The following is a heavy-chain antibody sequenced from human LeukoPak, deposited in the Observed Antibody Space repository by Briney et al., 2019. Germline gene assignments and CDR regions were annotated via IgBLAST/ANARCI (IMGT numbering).Heavy chain of an antibody. CDR2: ISYDGSNK. CDR1: GFTFSSYA. Sequence: GGSLRLSCAASGFTFSSYAMHWVRQAPGKGLEWVAVISYDGSNKYYADSVKGRFTISRDNSKNTLYLQMNSLRAEDTAVYYCARAVNWNNRRPYYYYGMDVWGQGTTVTVSS. D-gene: IGHD1/OR15-1a*01. V-gene: IGHV3-30-3*01. J-gene: IGHJ6*02. CDR3: ARAVNWNNRRPYYYYGMDV.